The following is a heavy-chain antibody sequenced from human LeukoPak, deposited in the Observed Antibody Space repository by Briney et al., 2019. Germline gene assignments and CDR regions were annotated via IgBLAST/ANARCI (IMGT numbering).Heavy chain of an antibody. Sequence: SETPSLTCTVSGGSISSYYWSWIRQPAGKELEWIGRISNTGSTNYSSSLKSRVTMSVDMSKNQFSLKLSSVTAADTAVYYCARGFGSSFDYWGQGTLVTVSS. J-gene: IGHJ4*02. CDR2: ISNTGST. D-gene: IGHD3-10*01. CDR3: ARGFGSSFDY. CDR1: GGSISSYY. V-gene: IGHV4-4*07.